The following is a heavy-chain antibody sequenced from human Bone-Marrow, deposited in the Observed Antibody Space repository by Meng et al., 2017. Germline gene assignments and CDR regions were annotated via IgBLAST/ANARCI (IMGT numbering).Heavy chain of an antibody. CDR3: AASPGWWRIDS. Sequence: QLNPACDELWMPCETRSRTVSLSGGSFIDSYGSWIRQTPGKGLEWIGEINHSGSTNYNPSLRSRVTISVDTSKNQFSLRLTPVTAAETAVYYCAASPGWWRIDSWGQGTLVTVSS. CDR1: GGSFIDSY. D-gene: IGHD6-19*01. CDR2: INHSGST. V-gene: IGHV4-34*01. J-gene: IGHJ4*02.